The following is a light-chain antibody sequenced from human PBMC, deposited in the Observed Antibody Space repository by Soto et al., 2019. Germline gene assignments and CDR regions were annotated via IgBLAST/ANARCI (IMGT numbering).Light chain of an antibody. Sequence: QSALTQPASVSGSPGQSISISCTGTSGDVGGYNYVSWYQQHPGQAPRLMIYEVSNRPSGVSNRFSGSKSGNTASLTISGPQAEDEADYYCSSYTTTNTYVFGTGTRSPS. J-gene: IGLJ1*01. CDR3: SSYTTTNTYV. V-gene: IGLV2-14*01. CDR1: SGDVGGYNY. CDR2: EVS.